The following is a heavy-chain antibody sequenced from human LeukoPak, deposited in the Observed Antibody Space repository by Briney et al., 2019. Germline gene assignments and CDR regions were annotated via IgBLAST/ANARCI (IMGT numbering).Heavy chain of an antibody. Sequence: GGSLRLSCAASGFTFSSYAMSWVRQAPGKGLEWVSAISGSGGSTYYADSVKGRFTISRDNSKNTLYLQMNSLRAEDTAVYYCAKVRTRGGYNYRYYGMDVWGQGTTVTVSS. D-gene: IGHD5-24*01. J-gene: IGHJ6*02. CDR2: ISGSGGST. CDR1: GFTFSSYA. V-gene: IGHV3-23*01. CDR3: AKVRTRGGYNYRYYGMDV.